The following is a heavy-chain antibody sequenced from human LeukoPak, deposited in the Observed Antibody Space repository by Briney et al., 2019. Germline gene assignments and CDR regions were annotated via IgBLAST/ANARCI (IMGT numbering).Heavy chain of an antibody. CDR2: INHSGST. J-gene: IGHJ5*02. D-gene: IGHD1-1*01. V-gene: IGHV4-34*01. CDR1: GGSFSGYY. CDR3: ARDGKRAQGGLDP. Sequence: PSETLSLTCAVYGGSFSGYYWSWIRQPPGKGLEWIGEINHSGSTNYNPSLKSRVTISVDTSKNQFSLRLSSVTAADTAVYYCARDGKRAQGGLDPWGQGILVTVSS.